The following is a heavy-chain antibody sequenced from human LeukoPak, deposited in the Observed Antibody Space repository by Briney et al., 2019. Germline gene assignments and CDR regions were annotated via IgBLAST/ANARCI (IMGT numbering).Heavy chain of an antibody. CDR1: GGSFSGYY. J-gene: IGHJ5*02. CDR3: ARTNALYNWFDP. D-gene: IGHD2-8*01. Sequence: SETLSLTCAVYGGSFSGYYWSWIRQPPGKGLEWIGEINHSGSTNYNPSLKSRVTISVDTSKNQFSLKLSSVTAADTAVYYCARTNALYNWFDPWGQETLVTVSS. V-gene: IGHV4-34*01. CDR2: INHSGST.